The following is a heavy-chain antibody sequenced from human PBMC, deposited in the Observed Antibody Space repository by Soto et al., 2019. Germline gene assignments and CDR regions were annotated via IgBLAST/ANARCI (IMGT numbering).Heavy chain of an antibody. Sequence: ASVKVSCKASGYTFTNYYINWVRQATGQGLEWMGWMNPNSGNTGYAQKFQGRVTMTRNTSISTAYMELSSLRSEDTAVYYCARGRYSSGWYWGYWGQGTLVTVSS. CDR3: ARGRYSSGWYWGY. D-gene: IGHD6-19*01. J-gene: IGHJ4*02. CDR2: MNPNSGNT. V-gene: IGHV1-8*02. CDR1: GYTFTNYY.